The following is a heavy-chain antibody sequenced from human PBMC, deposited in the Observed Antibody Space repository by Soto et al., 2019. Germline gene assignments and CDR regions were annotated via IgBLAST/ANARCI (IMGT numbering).Heavy chain of an antibody. CDR3: ARDGDGYDH. Sequence: QVQLQESGPGLVKPSETLSLTCSVSGGSISSGSYYWTWIRQPPGKGLEWIGYIYSSGGTSYNPSRKSRVTISVDTSKNQFSLKLSSVTAADTAVYYCARDGDGYDHWGQGTLVTVSS. J-gene: IGHJ1*01. V-gene: IGHV4-61*01. CDR1: GGSISSGSYY. CDR2: IYSSGGT. D-gene: IGHD5-12*01.